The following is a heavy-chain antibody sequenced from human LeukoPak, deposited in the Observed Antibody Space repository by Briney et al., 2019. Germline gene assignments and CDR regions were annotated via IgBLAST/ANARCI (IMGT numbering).Heavy chain of an antibody. CDR1: GYSFTNYW. V-gene: IGHV5-51*01. J-gene: IGHJ4*02. D-gene: IGHD3-16*01. CDR3: ARHRMGDY. Sequence: GESLKISCQASGYSFTNYWIGWVRQMPGKGLEWMGIIYPDDSETRYSPSFQGQVIISADKSISTAYLQWSSLEASDTAMYYCARHRMGDYWGQGTLVTVSS. CDR2: IYPDDSET.